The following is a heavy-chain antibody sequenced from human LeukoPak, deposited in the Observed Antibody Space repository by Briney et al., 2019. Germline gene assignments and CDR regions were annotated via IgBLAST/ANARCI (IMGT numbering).Heavy chain of an antibody. Sequence: GGSLRLSCAASGFNLSDYYMTWIRQAPGKGLEWVSYISRSDSTIYYADSVKGRFTISRDNAKNSLYLQMNSLRAEDTAVYYCARASVEMATIPADYWGQGTLVTVSS. CDR1: GFNLSDYY. D-gene: IGHD5-24*01. V-gene: IGHV3-11*01. J-gene: IGHJ4*02. CDR3: ARASVEMATIPADY. CDR2: ISRSDSTI.